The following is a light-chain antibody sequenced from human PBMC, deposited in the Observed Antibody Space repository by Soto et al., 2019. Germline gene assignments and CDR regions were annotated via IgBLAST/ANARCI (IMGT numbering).Light chain of an antibody. V-gene: IGLV1-44*01. CDR3: AAWDDSLNGPYV. Sequence: QSALTQPPSASGTPGQRVTISCSGSSSNIGSNTVNWYQQLPGTAPKLLIYSNNQRPSGVPDRFSGSKSGTSASLAISGLQSGDEADYYCAAWDDSLNGPYVFGTGTKVTVL. CDR1: SSNIGSNT. J-gene: IGLJ1*01. CDR2: SNN.